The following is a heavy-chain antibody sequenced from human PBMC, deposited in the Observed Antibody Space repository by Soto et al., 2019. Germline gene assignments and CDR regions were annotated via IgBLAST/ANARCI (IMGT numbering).Heavy chain of an antibody. Sequence: ASVKVSCKASGYTFTSYAMHWVRQAPGQRLEWMGWMNAGNGNTKYAQKFQGRVTITRNTSASTAYMELSSLRSEDTAVYYCASPARNYDFWSGYSFDIWGQGTMVTVSS. V-gene: IGHV1-3*01. CDR3: ASPARNYDFWSGYSFDI. CDR1: GYTFTSYA. D-gene: IGHD3-3*01. J-gene: IGHJ3*02. CDR2: MNAGNGNT.